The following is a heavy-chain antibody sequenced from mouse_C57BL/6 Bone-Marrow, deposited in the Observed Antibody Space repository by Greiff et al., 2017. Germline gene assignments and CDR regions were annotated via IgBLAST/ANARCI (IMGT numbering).Heavy chain of an antibody. CDR3: ARDYGYQDWCAY. D-gene: IGHD2-2*01. CDR1: GYTFTSYG. Sequence: VQLQQSGAELARPGASVKLSCKASGYTFTSYGISWVKQRTGQGLEWIGEIYPRSGNTYYNEKFKGKATLTADKSSSTAYMELRSLTSEDSAVYFCARDYGYQDWCAYGGQGTRVTVSA. J-gene: IGHJ3*01. V-gene: IGHV1-81*01. CDR2: IYPRSGNT.